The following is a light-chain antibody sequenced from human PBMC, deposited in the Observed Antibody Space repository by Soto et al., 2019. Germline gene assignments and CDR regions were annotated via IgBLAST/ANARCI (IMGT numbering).Light chain of an antibody. CDR2: DAS. J-gene: IGKJ1*01. V-gene: IGKV1-5*01. CDR3: QQYNSYSGT. Sequence: DIQMTQSPSTLSASVGDRVTITCLASQSISTWLAWYQQKPGKAPKLLISDASTLNSGVPSRFSGSGSGTEFALTISSLQPDDFATYYCQQYNSYSGTFGRGTKVDNK. CDR1: QSISTW.